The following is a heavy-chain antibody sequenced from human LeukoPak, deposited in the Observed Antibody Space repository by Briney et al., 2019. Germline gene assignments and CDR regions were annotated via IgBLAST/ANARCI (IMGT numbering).Heavy chain of an antibody. Sequence: GASVKVSCKASGNTLSTYGISWVRQAPGQGLEWMGWIGPYNGYTNYAQKFQGRVTMTTDTSTSTAYMELRSLRSDDTAVYYCARDGRGVIITDYWGQGTLVTVSS. D-gene: IGHD3-10*01. CDR1: GNTLSTYG. J-gene: IGHJ4*02. CDR2: IGPYNGYT. CDR3: ARDGRGVIITDY. V-gene: IGHV1-18*01.